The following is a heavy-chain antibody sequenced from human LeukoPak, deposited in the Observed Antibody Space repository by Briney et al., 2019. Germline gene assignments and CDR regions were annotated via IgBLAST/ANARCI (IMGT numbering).Heavy chain of an antibody. Sequence: GGSLGLSCAASGFTFSSYAMHWVRQAPGKGLEWVAVISYDGSNKYYADSVKGRFTISRDNAKNSLYLQMNSLRAEDTAVYYCARDFRSQGYYYYYYMDVWGKGTTVTVSS. CDR1: GFTFSSYA. J-gene: IGHJ6*03. CDR2: ISYDGSNK. V-gene: IGHV3-30-3*01. CDR3: ARDFRSQGYYYYYYMDV. D-gene: IGHD2-15*01.